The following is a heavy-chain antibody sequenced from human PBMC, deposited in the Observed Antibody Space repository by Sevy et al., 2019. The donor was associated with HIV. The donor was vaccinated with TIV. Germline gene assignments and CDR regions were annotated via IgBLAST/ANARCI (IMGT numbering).Heavy chain of an antibody. V-gene: IGHV3-30*04. CDR3: ARDGGGDYFDY. CDR1: GFSFRRYA. D-gene: IGHD3-10*01. CDR2: ISFDGRNE. Sequence: GGSLRLSCEASGFSFRRYAMHWVRQAPCKGLEWLTVISFDGRNEYYVDSVKGRFTISSDNSKNTPYLQMNSLRPADTAIYYCARDGGGDYFDYWGQGTLVTVSS. J-gene: IGHJ4*02.